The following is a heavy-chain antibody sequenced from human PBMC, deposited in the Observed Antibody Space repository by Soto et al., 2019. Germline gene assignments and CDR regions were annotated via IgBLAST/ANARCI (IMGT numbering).Heavy chain of an antibody. V-gene: IGHV3-48*02. J-gene: IGHJ4*02. D-gene: IGHD3-9*01. CDR3: AREDILGVRSFDY. Sequence: PGGSLRLSCAVSVFPLEKYGMNWVRQAPGKGLEWVSYISSGSKTIYYAESVKGRFTVSRDNARNSQYLQMNSLRDEDTAVYYCAREDILGVRSFDYWGQGTLVTVSS. CDR2: ISSGSKTI. CDR1: VFPLEKYG.